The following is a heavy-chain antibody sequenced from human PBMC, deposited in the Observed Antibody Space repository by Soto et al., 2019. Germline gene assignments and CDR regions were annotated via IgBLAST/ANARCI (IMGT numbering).Heavy chain of an antibody. CDR2: ISSIGSTI. Sequence: EVQLVESGGGLVQPGGSLRLSCAASGFAFSSFEMTWVRQAPGKGLEWVSYISSIGSTIYYADSVKGRFTISRDNAKNALYLQMNSLRAEETAVYYCASQPAVWPFNWFDPWGQGTLVTVSS. CDR3: ASQPAVWPFNWFDP. V-gene: IGHV3-48*03. CDR1: GFAFSSFE. J-gene: IGHJ5*02. D-gene: IGHD2-2*01.